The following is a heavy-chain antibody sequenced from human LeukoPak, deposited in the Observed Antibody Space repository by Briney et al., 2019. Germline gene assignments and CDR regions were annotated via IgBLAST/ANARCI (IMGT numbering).Heavy chain of an antibody. J-gene: IGHJ4*02. CDR3: ARERGIFGVVIPFDY. V-gene: IGHV3-33*01. Sequence: GGSLRRSCAASGFTFSSFGMDWVRQAPGNGLEWGAVIWYDGSNKYYADSVRVRFTSSRDNSKNTLYLQMTSLRAEDTAVYYCARERGIFGVVIPFDYGGQGTLVTVSS. CDR2: IWYDGSNK. CDR1: GFTFSSFG. D-gene: IGHD3-3*01.